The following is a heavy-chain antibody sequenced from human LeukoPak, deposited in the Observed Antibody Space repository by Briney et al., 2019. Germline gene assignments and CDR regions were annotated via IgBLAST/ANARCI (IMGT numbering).Heavy chain of an antibody. J-gene: IGHJ4*02. Sequence: SLRLSCAASGFTFDDYAMHWVRQAPGKGLEWVSGISWNSGSIGYADSVKGRFTISRDNAKNSLYLQMNSPRAEDTALYYCARSPTVVTDYFDYWGQGTLVTVSS. CDR2: ISWNSGSI. CDR3: ARSPTVVTDYFDY. D-gene: IGHD4-23*01. V-gene: IGHV3-9*01. CDR1: GFTFDDYA.